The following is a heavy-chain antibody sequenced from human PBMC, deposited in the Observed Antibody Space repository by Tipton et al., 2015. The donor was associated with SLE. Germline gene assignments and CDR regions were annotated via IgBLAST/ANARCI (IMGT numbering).Heavy chain of an antibody. V-gene: IGHV4-39*01. J-gene: IGHJ4*02. Sequence: TLSLTCTVSGGSISSSSYYWGWIRQPPGKGLEWIGEINHIGGTNYNPSLKSRVTMSVDTSKNQFSLNLSSVTAADTSVYFCARQGTGWYFDYWGQGMLVTVSS. CDR3: ARQGTGWYFDY. CDR2: INHIGGT. D-gene: IGHD1-1*01. CDR1: GGSISSSSYY.